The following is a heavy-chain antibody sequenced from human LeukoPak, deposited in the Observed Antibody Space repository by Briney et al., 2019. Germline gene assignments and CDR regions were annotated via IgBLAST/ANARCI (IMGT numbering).Heavy chain of an antibody. CDR2: MKQDGSAR. Sequence: GRSLRLSCAGSGFSFSNYWMAWVRQAPGKGPEWVANMKQDGSARHYADSVKGRFTISRDNAQNSVYLQMNSLRAEDTAVYYCARDVVGSLDYWGLGILVTVSS. CDR1: GFSFSNYW. CDR3: ARDVVGSLDY. D-gene: IGHD2-15*01. V-gene: IGHV3-7*01. J-gene: IGHJ4*02.